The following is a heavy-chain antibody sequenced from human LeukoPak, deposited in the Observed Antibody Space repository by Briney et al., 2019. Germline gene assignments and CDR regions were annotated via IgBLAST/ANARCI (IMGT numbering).Heavy chain of an antibody. Sequence: ASVKVSCKASGYTFTSSYIHWVRQAPGQGLVWMGIINPSGGSTTYAQKFQGRVTMIRDTSTSTVYMELSSLRPEDTAVYYCAREVIVVVPATISGHDYWGQGTLVTVSS. CDR2: INPSGGST. J-gene: IGHJ4*02. CDR1: GYTFTSSY. V-gene: IGHV1-46*03. D-gene: IGHD2-2*02. CDR3: AREVIVVVPATISGHDY.